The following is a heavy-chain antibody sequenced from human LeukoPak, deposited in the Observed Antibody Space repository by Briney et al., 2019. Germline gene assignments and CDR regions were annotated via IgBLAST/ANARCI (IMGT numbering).Heavy chain of an antibody. CDR2: IYTSGST. Sequence: SETLSLTCTVSGGSISSYYWSWIRQPAGKGLERIGRIYTSGSTNYNPSLKSRVTMSVDTSKNQFSLKLSSVTAADTAVYYCAGGYSMGLFDYWGQGTLVTVSS. CDR1: GGSISSYY. J-gene: IGHJ4*02. V-gene: IGHV4-4*07. CDR3: AGGYSMGLFDY. D-gene: IGHD6-13*01.